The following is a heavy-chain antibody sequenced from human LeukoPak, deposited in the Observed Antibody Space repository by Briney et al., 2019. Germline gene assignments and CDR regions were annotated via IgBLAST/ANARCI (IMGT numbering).Heavy chain of an antibody. CDR3: ARDRGGSGSYYINWYFDL. CDR1: GGSISSYY. CDR2: IYYSGST. D-gene: IGHD3-10*01. V-gene: IGHV4-59*01. J-gene: IGHJ2*01. Sequence: SETLSLTCTVSGGSISSYYWSWIRQPPGKGLEWIWYIYYSGSTNYNPSLKSRVTISVDTSKNQFSLKLSSVTAADTAVYYCARDRGGSGSYYINWYFDLWGRGTLVTVSS.